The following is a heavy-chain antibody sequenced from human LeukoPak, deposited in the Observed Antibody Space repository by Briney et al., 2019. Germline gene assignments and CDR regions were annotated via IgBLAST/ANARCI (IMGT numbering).Heavy chain of an antibody. CDR1: GGSISSYY. V-gene: IGHV4-59*01. CDR3: ARAIRYDFWSGSRSDAFDI. Sequence: SETLSLTCTVSGGSISSYYWSWIRQPPGKGLEWIGYIYYGGSTNYNPSLKSRVTISVDTSKNQFSLKLSSVTAADTAVCYCARAIRYDFWSGSRSDAFDIWGQGTMVTVSS. CDR2: IYYGGST. J-gene: IGHJ3*02. D-gene: IGHD3-3*01.